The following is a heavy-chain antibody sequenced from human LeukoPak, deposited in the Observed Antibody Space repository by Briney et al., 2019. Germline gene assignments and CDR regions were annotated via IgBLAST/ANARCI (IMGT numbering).Heavy chain of an antibody. CDR2: IIPIFGTA. D-gene: IGHD4-17*01. CDR3: ARALMTTVTTLDY. CDR1: GGTLSNYA. J-gene: IGHJ4*02. Sequence: GASVKVSCEASGGTLSNYAISWVRQAPGQGLEWMGGIIPIFGTANYAQKFQGRVTITADESTSTAYMEPSSLRSEDTAVYYCARALMTTVTTLDYWGQGTLVTVSS. V-gene: IGHV1-69*13.